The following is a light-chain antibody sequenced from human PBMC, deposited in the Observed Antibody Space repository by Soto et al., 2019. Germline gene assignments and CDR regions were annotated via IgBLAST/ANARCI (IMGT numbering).Light chain of an antibody. CDR2: GAS. CDR1: QSVSIN. J-gene: IGKJ4*01. CDR3: QQYNNWPQT. V-gene: IGKV3-15*01. Sequence: EIVMTQSPATLSVSPGERATLSCRASQSVSINLAWYQQKPGQAPRLLIYGASTRATGIPARFSGSGSGTEFTLTISSLQSEDFAVYYCQQYNNWPQTFGGGTKVQLK.